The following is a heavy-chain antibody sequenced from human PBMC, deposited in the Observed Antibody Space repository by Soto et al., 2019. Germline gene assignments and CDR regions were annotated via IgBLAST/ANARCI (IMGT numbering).Heavy chain of an antibody. V-gene: IGHV4-39*01. D-gene: IGHD5-18*01. CDR2: IYDSGTT. CDR3: ARHAPPGDTAMAYYEIGALDI. J-gene: IGHJ3*02. CDR1: GGSISSGTNY. Sequence: QLQLQESGPGLVKPSETLSLTCTVSGGSISSGTNYWGWIRQPPGKGLEWIGSIYDSGTTYYKPSLKSRVTISVDTSKNQFSLKLSSLTAADTAVYYCARHAPPGDTAMAYYEIGALDIWGQGTMVTVSS.